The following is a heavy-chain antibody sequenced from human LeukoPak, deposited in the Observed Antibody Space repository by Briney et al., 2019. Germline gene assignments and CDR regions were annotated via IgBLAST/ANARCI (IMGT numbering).Heavy chain of an antibody. V-gene: IGHV3-7*01. CDR1: GFTFSSYW. J-gene: IGHJ4*02. D-gene: IGHD6-25*01. Sequence: PGGSLRLSCAASGFTFSSYWMNWVRQAPGKGLEWVANIKQDGSERHYVDSVNGRFTISRDNAKNSLYLQMNSLRADDTAVYYCARDRSSSGDYWGQGTLVSVS. CDR3: ARDRSSSGDY. CDR2: IKQDGSER.